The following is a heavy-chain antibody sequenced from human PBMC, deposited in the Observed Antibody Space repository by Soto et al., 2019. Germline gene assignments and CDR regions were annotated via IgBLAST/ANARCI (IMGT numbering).Heavy chain of an antibody. CDR3: ARPYYYDSSGYYLY. J-gene: IGHJ4*02. Sequence: KTSETLSLTCAVYGGSFSGYYWSWIRQPPGKGLEWIGEINHSGSTNYNPSLKSRVTISVDTSKNQFSLKLSSVTAADTAVYYCARPYYYDSSGYYLYWGQGTLVTVSS. CDR1: GGSFSGYY. V-gene: IGHV4-34*01. D-gene: IGHD3-22*01. CDR2: INHSGST.